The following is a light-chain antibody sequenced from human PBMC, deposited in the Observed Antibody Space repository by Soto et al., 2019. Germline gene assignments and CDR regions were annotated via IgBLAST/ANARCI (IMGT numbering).Light chain of an antibody. CDR2: AAS. J-gene: IGKJ2*01. CDR3: QQCDRSPYT. CDR1: QIVNKND. V-gene: IGKV3-20*01. Sequence: EIVLTQSPDTLSLSPGERATLSCRASQIVNKNDLDWYQHKPGQAPRLLIYAASSRPGGIPDKFSGSGSGTNFTFIINRLESEDFAVYYCQQCDRSPYTVGQGTKLEI.